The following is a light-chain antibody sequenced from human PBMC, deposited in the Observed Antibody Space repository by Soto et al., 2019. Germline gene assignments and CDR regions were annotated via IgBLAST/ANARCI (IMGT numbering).Light chain of an antibody. CDR1: QSVSSIY. CDR3: QQYGSSPWT. Sequence: EIVLTQSPGTLSLSPGERATLSCRASQSVSSIYLAWYQQKHGQAPSRLIFCASSRATGIPDRFSGSGSGTDFTLTISSLEPEDFAVYYCQQYGSSPWTFGQRTKVEIK. CDR2: CAS. J-gene: IGKJ1*01. V-gene: IGKV3-20*01.